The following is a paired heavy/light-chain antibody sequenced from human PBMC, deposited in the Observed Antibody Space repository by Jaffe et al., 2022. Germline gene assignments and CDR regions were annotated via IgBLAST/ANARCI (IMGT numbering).Light chain of an antibody. CDR1: QSVFFSSSNKNQ. Sequence: DIVMSQSPDSLAVSLGERATINCKSSQSVFFSSSNKNQLAWYQQKPGQPPKLLIYWASTRQSGVPDRFIGSGSGTDFTLTITSLEAEDVAVYFCQQYHANPLTFGGGTKVELK. J-gene: IGKJ4*01. CDR2: WAS. CDR3: QQYHANPLT. V-gene: IGKV4-1*01.
Heavy chain of an antibody. D-gene: IGHD1-7*01. J-gene: IGHJ3*02. CDR3: VRHVSRTTYWNDAFDM. Sequence: HLQESGPGLVKPSETLSLTCSVSGVSIGSSDYYWGWIRQPPGRGPEWIGSLYFSGPTFGNPSLKSRTVISRDTSNNQFSLRLMSVTAADTAMYYCVRHVSRTTYWNDAFDMWSQGTMVTVSP. V-gene: IGHV4-39*01. CDR1: GVSIGSSDYY. CDR2: LYFSGPT.